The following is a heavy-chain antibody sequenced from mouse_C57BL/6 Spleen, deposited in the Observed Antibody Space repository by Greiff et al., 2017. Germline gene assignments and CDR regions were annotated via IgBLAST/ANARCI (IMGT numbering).Heavy chain of an antibody. J-gene: IGHJ2*01. D-gene: IGHD2-4*01. CDR1: GYTFTDYN. Sequence: VQLQQSGPELVKPGASVKMSCKASGYTFTDYNMHWVKQSHGKSLEWIGYINPNNGGTSYNQKFKGKATLTVNKSSSTAYMELRSLTSEDSAVYYCVLYDYYSGGYWGQGTTLTVSS. CDR2: INPNNGGT. CDR3: VLYDYYSGGY. V-gene: IGHV1-22*01.